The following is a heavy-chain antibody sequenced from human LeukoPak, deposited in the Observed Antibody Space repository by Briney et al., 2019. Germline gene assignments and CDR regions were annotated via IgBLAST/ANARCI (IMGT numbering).Heavy chain of an antibody. J-gene: IGHJ4*02. CDR3: AKGMNAYNYWALDY. CDR2: ISGSGDSI. V-gene: IGHV3-23*01. D-gene: IGHD5-24*01. Sequence: GGSLRLSCAASGFTFKNYAMDWVRQAPGKGLEWVSAISGSGDSIYYADSVKGRFTISRDNSKNTLYLQMNSLRAGDTALYYCAKGMNAYNYWALDYWGQGTLVTVSS. CDR1: GFTFKNYA.